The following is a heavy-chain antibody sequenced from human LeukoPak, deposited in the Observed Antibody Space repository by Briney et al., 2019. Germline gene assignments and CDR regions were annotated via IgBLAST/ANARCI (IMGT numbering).Heavy chain of an antibody. D-gene: IGHD1-26*01. Sequence: SETLSLTCTVSGVSISRYYWSWIRQPAGKGLEWIGRIYSSGSTNYNPSLKSRVTISVDTSKNQFSLKLSSVTAADTAVYYCARPSGSYYIYAFDIWGQGTMVTVSS. CDR1: GVSISRYY. CDR2: IYSSGST. J-gene: IGHJ3*02. V-gene: IGHV4-4*07. CDR3: ARPSGSYYIYAFDI.